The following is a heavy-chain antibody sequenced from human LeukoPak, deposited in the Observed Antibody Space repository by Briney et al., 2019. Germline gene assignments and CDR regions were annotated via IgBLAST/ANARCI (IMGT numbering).Heavy chain of an antibody. CDR1: GLTVSSNY. J-gene: IGHJ3*02. CDR2: IYSGGST. V-gene: IGHV3-53*01. Sequence: PGGSLRLSCAASGLTVSSNYMSWVRQAPGKGLEWVSVIYSGGSTYYADSVKGRFTISRDNSKNTLYLQMNSLRAEDTAVYYCARDFSSGGNDAFDIWGQGTMVTVSS. CDR3: ARDFSSGGNDAFDI. D-gene: IGHD6-19*01.